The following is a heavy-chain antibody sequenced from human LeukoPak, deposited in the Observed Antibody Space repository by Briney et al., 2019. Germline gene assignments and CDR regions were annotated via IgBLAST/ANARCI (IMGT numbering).Heavy chain of an antibody. CDR1: GGTFNSYA. Sequence: SVKVSCKASGGTFNSYAISWVRQAPGQGLEWMGGIIPIFTTANYAQKFQDRVTITADKSTNTAYMELRSLRSEDTAVYYCARAVQVTTGGLFDYWGQGTLVTVSS. CDR3: ARAVQVTTGGLFDY. D-gene: IGHD4-17*01. J-gene: IGHJ4*02. CDR2: IIPIFTTA. V-gene: IGHV1-69*06.